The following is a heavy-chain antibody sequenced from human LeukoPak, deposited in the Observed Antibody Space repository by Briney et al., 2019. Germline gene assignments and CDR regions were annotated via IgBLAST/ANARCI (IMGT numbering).Heavy chain of an antibody. Sequence: GGSLRLSCAASGFTFSDYYMSWIRQAPGKGLEWVAYITSSGDNIYYADSVKRRFTISRDNAKNALFLRMSSLRVEDTATYYCASDIVATSGDFWGQGTLVSVSS. J-gene: IGHJ4*02. CDR1: GFTFSDYY. CDR2: ITSSGDNI. D-gene: IGHD5-12*01. V-gene: IGHV3-11*01. CDR3: ASDIVATSGDF.